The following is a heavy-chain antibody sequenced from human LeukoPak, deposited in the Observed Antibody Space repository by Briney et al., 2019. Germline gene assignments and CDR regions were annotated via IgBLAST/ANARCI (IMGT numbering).Heavy chain of an antibody. CDR3: ARLDSIHLITY. CDR1: GGSFSGYY. D-gene: IGHD3-16*01. J-gene: IGHJ4*02. Sequence: SETLSLTCAVYGGSFSGYYWSWIRQPPGKGLERIGEINHSGSTNYNPSLKSRVTISVDTSKNQFSLKLSSVTAADTAVYYCARLDSIHLITYWGQGTLVTVSS. CDR2: INHSGST. V-gene: IGHV4-34*01.